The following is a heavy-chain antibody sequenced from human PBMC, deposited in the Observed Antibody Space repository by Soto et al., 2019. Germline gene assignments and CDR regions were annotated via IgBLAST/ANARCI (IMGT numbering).Heavy chain of an antibody. Sequence: GGSLRLSCAASGFTFSSYWMHWVRQAPGKGLVWVSRINSDGSSTSYADSVKGRFTISRDNAKNTLYLQMNSLRAEDTAVYYCARNYDFWSSYYYYGMDVWGQGTTVTVSS. V-gene: IGHV3-74*01. CDR1: GFTFSSYW. CDR2: INSDGSST. CDR3: ARNYDFWSSYYYYGMDV. D-gene: IGHD3-3*01. J-gene: IGHJ6*02.